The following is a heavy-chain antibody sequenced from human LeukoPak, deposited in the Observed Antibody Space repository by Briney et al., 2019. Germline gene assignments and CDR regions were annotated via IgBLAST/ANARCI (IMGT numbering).Heavy chain of an antibody. CDR2: IYSGGST. Sequence: PGGSLRLSCAASGFTVSSNYMSWVRQAPGKGLEWVSVIYSGGSTYYADSVKGRFTISRDNSKNTLYLQMNSLRAEDTAVYYCARRWGGKRGYSYGHFDYWGQGTLVTVSS. V-gene: IGHV3-53*01. D-gene: IGHD5-18*01. CDR1: GFTVSSNY. J-gene: IGHJ4*02. CDR3: ARRWGGKRGYSYGHFDY.